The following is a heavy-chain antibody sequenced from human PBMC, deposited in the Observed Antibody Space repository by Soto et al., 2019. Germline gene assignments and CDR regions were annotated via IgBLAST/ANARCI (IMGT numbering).Heavy chain of an antibody. CDR1: GGTFSSYA. D-gene: IGHD2-15*01. CDR2: ILPIFGTA. CDR3: ARVFLRDCSGGSCYHYYYGMDV. J-gene: IGHJ6*02. V-gene: IGHV1-69*01. Sequence: QVQLVQSGAEVKKPGSSVKVSCKASGGTFSSYAISWVRQAPGQGIEWMGGILPIFGTANYAQKFQGRVTITADESTRTAYMALSSVRSEDTAVYYSARVFLRDCSGGSCYHYYYGMDVWGQGTTVTVSS.